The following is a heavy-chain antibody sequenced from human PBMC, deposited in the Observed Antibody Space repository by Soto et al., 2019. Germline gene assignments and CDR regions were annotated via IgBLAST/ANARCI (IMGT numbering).Heavy chain of an antibody. J-gene: IGHJ4*02. V-gene: IGHV2-5*02. CDR1: GFSLSTSGVG. CDR2: IYWDHDK. CDR3: AHSTMVRGGFDY. Sequence: QITLKESGPTLVKPTQTLTLTCTFSGFSLSTSGVGVGWIRQPPGKALEWLALIYWDHDKRYSPPLKSRLTITKDTSKNQVVLTMTNMDPVDTSTYYCAHSTMVRGGFDYWGQGTLVTVSS. D-gene: IGHD3-10*01.